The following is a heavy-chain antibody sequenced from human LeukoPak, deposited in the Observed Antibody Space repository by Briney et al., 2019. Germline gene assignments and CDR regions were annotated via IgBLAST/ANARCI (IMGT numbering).Heavy chain of an antibody. V-gene: IGHV3-30*18. J-gene: IGHJ4*02. Sequence: GGSLRLSCAASGFTFRSYDMHWVRQAPGKGLEWVAVISYDGSNKYYADSVRGRFTISRDNSKNTLYLQMNSLRAEDTAVYYCAKGYDILTGYPGYFDYWGQGTLVTVSS. CDR3: AKGYDILTGYPGYFDY. CDR2: ISYDGSNK. D-gene: IGHD3-9*01. CDR1: GFTFRSYD.